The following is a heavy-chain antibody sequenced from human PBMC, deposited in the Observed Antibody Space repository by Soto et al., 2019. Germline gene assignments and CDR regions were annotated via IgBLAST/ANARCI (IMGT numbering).Heavy chain of an antibody. D-gene: IGHD3-22*01. CDR2: ISTSGAAT. CDR1: GFTFSSYV. J-gene: IGHJ4*02. CDR3: AKGGTMSCFDY. V-gene: IGHV3-23*01. Sequence: PGGSLRLSCAASGFTFSSYVMSWVRQAPGKGLEWVSGISTSGAATYDADPVKGRFTISRDNSKSTLYLQMNSLRAEDTAVYYCAKGGTMSCFDYWGQGALVTVSS.